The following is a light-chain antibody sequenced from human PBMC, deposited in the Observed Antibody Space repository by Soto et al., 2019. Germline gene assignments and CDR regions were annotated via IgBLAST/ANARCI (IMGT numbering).Light chain of an antibody. V-gene: IGKV3-20*01. Sequence: EIGLTQSPGTLSLSPGERATLSCRASQSVSDRYLAWYQHKPGQAPRLLIEGASSRAAGIPDRFSGSGSGPDFTLTISSVEPEDFAVYYCQQYETSPHNFGPGTRVDL. CDR1: QSVSDRY. CDR3: QQYETSPHN. J-gene: IGKJ3*01. CDR2: GAS.